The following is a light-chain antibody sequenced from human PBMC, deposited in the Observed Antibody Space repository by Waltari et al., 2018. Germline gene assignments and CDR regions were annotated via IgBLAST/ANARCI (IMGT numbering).Light chain of an antibody. CDR2: DVS. V-gene: IGLV2-14*01. CDR1: SSDVGGYNH. J-gene: IGLJ3*02. Sequence: QSALTPPASVSGSPRQSTTISCTGTSSDVGGYNHVSWYQQHPGKAPKLMIFDVSKRPSVVSNRFSGSKSGSTASLTISGLQAEDEADFYCNSYTSSSTWVFGGGTKLTVL. CDR3: NSYTSSSTWV.